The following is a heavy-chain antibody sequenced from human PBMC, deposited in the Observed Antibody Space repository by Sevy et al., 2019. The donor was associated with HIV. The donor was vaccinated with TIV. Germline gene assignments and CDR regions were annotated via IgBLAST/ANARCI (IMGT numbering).Heavy chain of an antibody. V-gene: IGHV3-21*01. CDR1: GFTFSNYF. J-gene: IGHJ4*02. CDR2: ISSGSSYI. CDR3: ARRDYYGSLYYFDS. Sequence: GGSLKLSCSASGFTFSNYFINWVRQAPGKGLEWVSSISSGSSYIFYVDSVKGRFTISRDNAKNSLYLHMNSLRAEDTAVYYCARRDYYGSLYYFDSWGPGPLVTVSS. D-gene: IGHD3-10*01.